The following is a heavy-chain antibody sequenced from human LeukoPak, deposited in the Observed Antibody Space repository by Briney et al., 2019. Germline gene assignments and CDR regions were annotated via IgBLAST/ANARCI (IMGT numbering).Heavy chain of an antibody. V-gene: IGHV1-46*01. Sequence: ASVKVSCKASGYTFITYYMHWVRQAPGQGLEWMGIISPIGGSTSYAQKFQGRVTITADESTSTAYMELSSLRSEDTAVYYCARGNFDILTGYYIDYFDYWGQGTLVTVSS. CDR3: ARGNFDILTGYYIDYFDY. CDR1: GYTFITYY. CDR2: ISPIGGST. D-gene: IGHD3-9*01. J-gene: IGHJ4*02.